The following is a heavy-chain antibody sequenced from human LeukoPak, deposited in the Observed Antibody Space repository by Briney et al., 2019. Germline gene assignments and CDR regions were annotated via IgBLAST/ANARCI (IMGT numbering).Heavy chain of an antibody. J-gene: IGHJ4*02. CDR1: GFTFDDYG. CDR2: INWNGGST. Sequence: PGGSLRLSCAASGFTFDDYGMSWVRQAPGKGLEWVSGINWNGGSTGYADSVKGRFTISRDNAKNSLYLQMNSLRAEDTALYYCARDLNYSGSGKSFDYWGQGTLVTVSS. V-gene: IGHV3-20*04. CDR3: ARDLNYSGSGKSFDY. D-gene: IGHD3-10*01.